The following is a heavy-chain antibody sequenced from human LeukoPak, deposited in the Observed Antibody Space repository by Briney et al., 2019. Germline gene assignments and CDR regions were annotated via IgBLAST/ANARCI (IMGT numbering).Heavy chain of an antibody. CDR1: GFTVSSNY. Sequence: PGGSLRLSCAASGFTVSSNYMSWVRQAPGKGLEWVSAISGSGTSTYYADSVKGRFTISRDNSKNTLYLQMNSLRAEDTAVYYCAKAMVSGWYWEDYWGQGTLVTVSS. V-gene: IGHV3-23*01. CDR2: ISGSGTST. J-gene: IGHJ4*02. D-gene: IGHD6-19*01. CDR3: AKAMVSGWYWEDY.